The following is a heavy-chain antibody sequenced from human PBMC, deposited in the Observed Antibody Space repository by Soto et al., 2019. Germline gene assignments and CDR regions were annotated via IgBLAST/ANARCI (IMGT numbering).Heavy chain of an antibody. V-gene: IGHV1-69*01. Sequence: QVQLVQSGAEVRKPGSSVKVSCQTSGGTFNNFAFTWVRQAPGQGLEWLGGIMPVFDTTNYAASFQGRITSTADDLRNTVYMEMKTLRFDDTAVYYCATATISPVSATVHHYGMDVWGQGTTVTVSS. CDR1: GGTFNNFA. D-gene: IGHD6-25*01. CDR3: ATATISPVSATVHHYGMDV. CDR2: IMPVFDTT. J-gene: IGHJ6*02.